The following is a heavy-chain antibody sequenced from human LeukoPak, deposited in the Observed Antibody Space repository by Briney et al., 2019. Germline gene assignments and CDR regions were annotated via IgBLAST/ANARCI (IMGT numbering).Heavy chain of an antibody. Sequence: PSETLSLTCTVSGGSFSTGGYCWTWIRQHPGKGLEWIGYISYSGNTYYNPSLKSRVTISLDTSKNQFSLNLNSVTAADTAVYYCATSFLGARSYYFDYWGQGTLVTVSS. CDR3: ATSFLGARSYYFDY. CDR2: ISYSGNT. J-gene: IGHJ4*02. CDR1: GGSFSTGGYC. V-gene: IGHV4-31*03. D-gene: IGHD3-16*01.